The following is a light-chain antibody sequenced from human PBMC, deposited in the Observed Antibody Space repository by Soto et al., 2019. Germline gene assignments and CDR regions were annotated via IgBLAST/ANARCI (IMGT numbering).Light chain of an antibody. CDR2: GAS. Sequence: EIVMTQSPATLSVSPGERAPLSCRASQSVSSNLAWYQQKPGQAPRLLIYGASTRATGIPARFSGSGSGTEFTLTISSLQSEDFAVYYCQQYNNWPPVTFGPGTKVDIK. CDR1: QSVSSN. J-gene: IGKJ3*01. CDR3: QQYNNWPPVT. V-gene: IGKV3-15*01.